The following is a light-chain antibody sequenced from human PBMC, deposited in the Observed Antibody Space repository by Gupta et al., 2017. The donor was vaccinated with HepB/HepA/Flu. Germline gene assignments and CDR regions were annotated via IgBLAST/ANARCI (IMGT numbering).Light chain of an antibody. Sequence: EIVMTQSPDTLSVSPGERATLSCRASQRISSNLAWYQKKPGQAPRLIMYGASTRAPGITARFSGSGYEKDFTLTSSRRQYEDFAVYYGQQDNTSLTFGRGTKVDIK. CDR1: QRISSN. CDR2: GAS. V-gene: IGKV3-15*01. J-gene: IGKJ4*01. CDR3: QQDNTSLT.